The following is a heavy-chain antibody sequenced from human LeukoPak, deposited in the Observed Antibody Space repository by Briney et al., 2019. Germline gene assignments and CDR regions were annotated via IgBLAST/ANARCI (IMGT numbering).Heavy chain of an antibody. CDR1: GGSISSYY. CDR3: ARPDTAMAYYFDY. D-gene: IGHD5-18*01. V-gene: IGHV4-59*01. J-gene: IGHJ4*02. Sequence: SETLSLTCTVSGGSISSYYWSWIRQPPGKGLEWIGYIYYSGSTNYNPSLKSRVTISVDTSKNQFSLKLSSVTAADTAVYYCARPDTAMAYYFDYWGQGTLVTVSS. CDR2: IYYSGST.